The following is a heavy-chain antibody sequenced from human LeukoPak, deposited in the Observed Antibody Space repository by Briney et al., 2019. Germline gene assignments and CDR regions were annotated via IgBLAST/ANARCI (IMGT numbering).Heavy chain of an antibody. J-gene: IGHJ4*02. CDR2: ISSSSSYI. CDR1: GFTFSSYS. CDR3: AKSYYDSSGYRGDLEY. D-gene: IGHD3-22*01. V-gene: IGHV3-21*01. Sequence: GGSLRLSCAASGFTFSSYSMNWVRQAPGKGLEWVSSISSSSSYIYYADSVKGRFTISRDNSKNTLYLQMNSLRAEDTAVYYCAKSYYDSSGYRGDLEYWGQGTLVTVSS.